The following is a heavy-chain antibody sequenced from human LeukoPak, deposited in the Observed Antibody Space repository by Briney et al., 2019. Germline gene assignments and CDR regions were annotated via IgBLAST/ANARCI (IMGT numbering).Heavy chain of an antibody. CDR3: ARDYGDYSFSY. J-gene: IGHJ4*02. V-gene: IGHV4-34*01. Sequence: PSETLSLTCAVYGGSFSGYYWSWIRQLPGKGLEWIGEINHSGSTNYNPSLKSRVTISVDTSKNQFSLKLSSVTAADTAVYYCARDYGDYSFSYWGQGTLVTVSS. CDR2: INHSGST. CDR1: GGSFSGYY. D-gene: IGHD4-17*01.